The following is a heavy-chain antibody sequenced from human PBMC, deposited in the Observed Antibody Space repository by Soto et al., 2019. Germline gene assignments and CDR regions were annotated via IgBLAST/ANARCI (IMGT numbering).Heavy chain of an antibody. CDR1: GVSVISGIYY. D-gene: IGHD6-13*01. J-gene: IGHJ3*02. CDR2: IYYSGST. CDR3: ARIYSSHDAFEI. V-gene: IGHV4-61*01. Sequence: SETLSLPXAVSGVSVISGIYYWSWIRQPPGKGLEWIGYIYYSGSTNYNPSLKSRVTISVDTSKNQFSLKLSSVTAADTAVYYCARIYSSHDAFEIWGQGTMVT.